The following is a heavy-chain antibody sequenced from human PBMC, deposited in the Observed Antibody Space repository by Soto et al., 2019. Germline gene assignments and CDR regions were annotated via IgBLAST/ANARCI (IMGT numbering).Heavy chain of an antibody. CDR2: ISWNSGSI. D-gene: IGHD6-13*01. V-gene: IGHV3-9*01. CDR1: GFTFDDYA. Sequence: EVQLVESGGDLVQPGRSLRLSCAASGFTFDDYAMHWVRQAPGKGLEWVSGISWNSGSIGYADSVKGRFTISRDNAKNSLYLQMNSLRAEDTALYYCAKDISAYSSSWDYWGQGTLVTVSS. CDR3: AKDISAYSSSWDY. J-gene: IGHJ4*02.